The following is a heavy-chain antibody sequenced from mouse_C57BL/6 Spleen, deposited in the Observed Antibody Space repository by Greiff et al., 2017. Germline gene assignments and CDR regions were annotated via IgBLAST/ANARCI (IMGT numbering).Heavy chain of an antibody. CDR1: GYTFTSYW. Sequence: VQLQQPGAELVKPGASVKLSCKASGYTFTSYWMHWVKQRPGQGLEWIGMIHPNSGSTNYNEKFKSKATLTVDKSSSTAYMQLSSLTSEDSAVYYCARPNYYGSSLFDYWGQGTTLTVSS. D-gene: IGHD1-1*01. J-gene: IGHJ2*01. CDR3: ARPNYYGSSLFDY. V-gene: IGHV1-64*01. CDR2: IHPNSGST.